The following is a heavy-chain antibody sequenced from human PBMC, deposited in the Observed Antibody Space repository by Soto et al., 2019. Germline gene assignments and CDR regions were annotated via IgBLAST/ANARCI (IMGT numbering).Heavy chain of an antibody. CDR3: ATTDLGGSGWYFFY. CDR2: ISYDGSNK. J-gene: IGHJ4*02. D-gene: IGHD6-19*01. CDR1: GFTFSSYA. V-gene: IGHV3-30-3*01. Sequence: QVQLVESGGGVVQPGRYLRLSCAASGFTFSSYAMHWVRQAPGKGLEWVAVISYDGSNKYYADSVKGRFTISRDNSKNTLYLQMNSLRAEDTAVYYCATTDLGGSGWYFFYWGQGTLVTVSS.